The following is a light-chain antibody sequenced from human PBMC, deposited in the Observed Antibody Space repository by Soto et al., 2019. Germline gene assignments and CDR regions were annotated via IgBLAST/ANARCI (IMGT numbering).Light chain of an antibody. CDR2: EVT. J-gene: IGLJ3*02. V-gene: IGLV2-14*01. Sequence: QSALTQPASVSGSPGQSITISCTGTSSDVGSYNSVSWYQQHPGKAPKLMIYEVTNRPSGVSNRFSGSKSGNTASLTISGLQAEDEADYCCSSCTSSSTWVFGGGTKGTVL. CDR3: SSCTSSSTWV. CDR1: SSDVGSYNS.